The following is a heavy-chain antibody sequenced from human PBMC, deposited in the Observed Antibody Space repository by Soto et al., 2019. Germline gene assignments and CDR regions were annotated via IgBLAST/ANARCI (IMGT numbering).Heavy chain of an antibody. CDR2: IYRGGGT. D-gene: IGHD5-18*01. Sequence: EVHLVESGGGLFQPGASLRISCAGSGLSVSWEYISWVRQPPGKGLEWVSIIYRGGGTYYADSAKGRCIISRDASKNMVFLQVNNLRAEDTATYYCARRDDSEAFDIWGQGKTVTVSS. J-gene: IGHJ3*02. CDR3: ARRDDSEAFDI. V-gene: IGHV3-53*01. CDR1: GLSVSWEY.